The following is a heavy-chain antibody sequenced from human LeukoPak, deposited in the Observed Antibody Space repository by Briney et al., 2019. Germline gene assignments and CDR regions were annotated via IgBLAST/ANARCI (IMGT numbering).Heavy chain of an antibody. CDR3: AREMYSSGWLNAFDI. J-gene: IGHJ3*02. CDR1: GYSIRSGFY. Sequence: SETLSLTCTVSGYSIRSGFYWGWIRQPPGKGLEWIGNIYHSGITYYNPSLKSRVTISVDTSKNQFSLKLSSVTAADTAVYYCAREMYSSGWLNAFDIWGQGTLVTVSS. D-gene: IGHD6-19*01. CDR2: IYHSGIT. V-gene: IGHV4-38-2*02.